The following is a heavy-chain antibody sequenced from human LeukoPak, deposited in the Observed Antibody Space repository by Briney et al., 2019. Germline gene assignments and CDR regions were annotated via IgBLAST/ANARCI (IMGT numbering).Heavy chain of an antibody. J-gene: IGHJ4*02. D-gene: IGHD4-17*01. CDR3: ARYGDYVLDY. V-gene: IGHV4-59*01. CDR1: GGSISAYY. Sequence: SETLSLTCTVSGGSISAYYWSWIRQPPGKGLEWIGNLYYSGSTKYNPSLKSRVTISVDTFKSQFSLKLSSVTAADTAVYYCARYGDYVLDYWGQGTLVTVSS. CDR2: LYYSGST.